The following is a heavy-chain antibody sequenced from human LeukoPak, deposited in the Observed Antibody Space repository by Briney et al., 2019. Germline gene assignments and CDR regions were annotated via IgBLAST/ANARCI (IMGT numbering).Heavy chain of an antibody. CDR1: GGSISNGDYY. V-gene: IGHV4-31*03. CDR2: IYYSGTT. D-gene: IGHD3-22*01. J-gene: IGHJ4*02. Sequence: PSQTLSLTCTVSGGSISNGDYYWSWIRQHPGKGLEWIGYIYYSGTTYYNPSLQSRVILSVDTSKNQFSLKLSSVTAADTAVYYCARAYDSNGYYYYYYFDYWGQGTLVTVSS. CDR3: ARAYDSNGYYYYYYFDY.